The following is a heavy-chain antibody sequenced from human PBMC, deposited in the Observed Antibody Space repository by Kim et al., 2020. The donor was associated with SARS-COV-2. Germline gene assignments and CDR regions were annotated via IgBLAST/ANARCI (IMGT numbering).Heavy chain of an antibody. Sequence: GGSLRLSCAASGFTFSSYWMHWVRQAPGKGLVWVARINSDGSSTSYADSVKGRFTISRDNAKNTLYLQMNSLRAEDTAVYYCARNKPVYCSSTSCYTYYYMEVWGEGTTVTVPS. CDR1: GFTFSSYW. V-gene: IGHV3-74*01. D-gene: IGHD2-2*02. CDR2: INSDGSST. J-gene: IGHJ6*03. CDR3: ARNKPVYCSSTSCYTYYYMEV.